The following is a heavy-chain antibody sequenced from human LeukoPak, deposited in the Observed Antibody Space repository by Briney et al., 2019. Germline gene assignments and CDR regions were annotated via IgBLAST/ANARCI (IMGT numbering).Heavy chain of an antibody. J-gene: IGHJ4*02. D-gene: IGHD3-16*02. CDR2: IIPIFGTA. Sequence: ASVKVSCKASGGTFSSYAISWVRQAPGQGLEWMGGIIPIFGTANYAQKFQGRVTITADESTSTAYMELRSLRSDDTAVYYCARVGDYVWGSYRYIVWPWYFDYWGQGTLVTVSS. CDR1: GGTFSSYA. V-gene: IGHV1-69*13. CDR3: ARVGDYVWGSYRYIVWPWYFDY.